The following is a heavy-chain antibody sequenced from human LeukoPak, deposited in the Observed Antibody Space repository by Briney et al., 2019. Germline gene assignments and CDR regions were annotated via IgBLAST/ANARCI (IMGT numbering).Heavy chain of an antibody. CDR2: IYYSGST. Sequence: SETLSLTCTVSGGSISSYYWRWIRQPRGKGLEWIGYIYYSGSTNYNPSLKSRVTISVDTSKNQFSLKLSSVTAADTAVYYCASYSYYYDSSGYFDYWGQGTLVTVSS. CDR3: ASYSYYYDSSGYFDY. D-gene: IGHD3-22*01. V-gene: IGHV4-59*01. J-gene: IGHJ4*02. CDR1: GGSISSYY.